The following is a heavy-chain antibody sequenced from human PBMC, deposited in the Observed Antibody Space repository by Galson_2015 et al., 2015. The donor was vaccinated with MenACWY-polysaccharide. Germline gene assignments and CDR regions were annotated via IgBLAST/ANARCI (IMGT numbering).Heavy chain of an antibody. V-gene: IGHV4-31*03. D-gene: IGHD3-22*01. CDR1: GASISNDGYY. J-gene: IGHJ1*01. CDR2: IYSSGTT. Sequence: TLSLTCTVSGASISNDGYYWGWIRQHPGKGLQWIGSIYSSGTTYYNPSVKSRITISVDTSNNQFTLNLNYVTAADTAVYYCARGRTQATSSGFGFWGQGTLVTVSS. CDR3: ARGRTQATSSGFGF.